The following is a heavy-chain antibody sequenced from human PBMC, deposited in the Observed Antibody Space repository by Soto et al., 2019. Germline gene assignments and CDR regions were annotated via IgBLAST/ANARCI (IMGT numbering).Heavy chain of an antibody. CDR2: VKQDGSEI. CDR1: GFTFSNHW. Sequence: GGSLRLSCAASGFTFSNHWMTWVRQAPGKGLEWVASVKQDGSEIYYGDSVRGRFTISRDNAKNSLFLQLNSLRAEDTAMYYCARDPGISSGWYYFDYWGQGTLVTVSS. CDR3: ARDPGISSGWYYFDY. V-gene: IGHV3-7*05. D-gene: IGHD6-19*01. J-gene: IGHJ4*02.